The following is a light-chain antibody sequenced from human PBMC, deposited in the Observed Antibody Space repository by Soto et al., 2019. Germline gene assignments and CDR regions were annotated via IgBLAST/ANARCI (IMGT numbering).Light chain of an antibody. CDR2: AAS. CDR1: QSISSY. CDR3: QQSYSTPYT. Sequence: DFQMTQSASSLSASVGDRVTITCRASQSISSYLNWYQQKPGKAPKLLIYAASSLQSGVPSRFSGSGSGTDFALTISSLQLGDFATYYCQQSYSTPYTFGQGTKLEIK. V-gene: IGKV1-39*01. J-gene: IGKJ2*01.